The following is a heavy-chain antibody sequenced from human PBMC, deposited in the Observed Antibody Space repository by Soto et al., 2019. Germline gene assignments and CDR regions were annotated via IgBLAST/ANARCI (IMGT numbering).Heavy chain of an antibody. Sequence: GASVKVSCKASGYTFTSYGISWVRQAPGQGLEWMGWTSAYNGNTNYAQKLQGRVTMTTDTSTSTAYMELRSLRSDDTAVYYCARDITAYSSSWYSPAPHDYWGQGTLVTVSS. D-gene: IGHD6-13*01. CDR3: ARDITAYSSSWYSPAPHDY. V-gene: IGHV1-18*04. CDR1: GYTFTSYG. CDR2: TSAYNGNT. J-gene: IGHJ4*02.